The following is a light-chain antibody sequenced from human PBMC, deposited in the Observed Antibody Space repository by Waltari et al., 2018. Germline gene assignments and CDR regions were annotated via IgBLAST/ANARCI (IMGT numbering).Light chain of an antibody. CDR1: HIGSTN. Sequence: SYELTQPLSVSVALGPTARLTCGGNHIGSTNVHWYQQKPGQAPVLVIYRDNNRASGIPARFSGSNSGNTATLTISRLQAGDEADYYCQVWDSNTVVFGGGTKLTVL. CDR3: QVWDSNTVV. J-gene: IGLJ2*01. V-gene: IGLV3-9*01. CDR2: RDN.